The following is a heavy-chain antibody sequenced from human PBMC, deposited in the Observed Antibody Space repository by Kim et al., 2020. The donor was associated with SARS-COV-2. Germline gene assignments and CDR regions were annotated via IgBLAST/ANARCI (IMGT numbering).Heavy chain of an antibody. CDR2: ISSSSSYI. J-gene: IGHJ4*02. V-gene: IGHV3-21*01. D-gene: IGHD5-12*01. CDR3: ARVRYSGYEESDY. Sequence: GGSLRLSCAASGFTFSSYSMSWVRQAPGKGLEWVSSISSSSSYIYYADSVKGRFTISRDNAKNSLYLQMNSLRAEDTAVYYCARVRYSGYEESDYWGQGTLVTVSS. CDR1: GFTFSSYS.